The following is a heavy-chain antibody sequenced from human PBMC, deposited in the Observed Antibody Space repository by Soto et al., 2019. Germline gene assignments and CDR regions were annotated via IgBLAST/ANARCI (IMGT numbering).Heavy chain of an antibody. V-gene: IGHV4-59*01. D-gene: IGHD3-9*01. Sequence: SETLSLTCTVSGGSISRYYWSWIRQRPGKGLEWIGYIYYSGSTNYNPSLKSRVTISVDTSKNQFSLKLSSVTAADTAVYYCARVPPYYDILTGYYTKTYYYYMYVWGKGTTVTVSS. J-gene: IGHJ6*03. CDR2: IYYSGST. CDR3: ARVPPYYDILTGYYTKTYYYYMYV. CDR1: GGSISRYY.